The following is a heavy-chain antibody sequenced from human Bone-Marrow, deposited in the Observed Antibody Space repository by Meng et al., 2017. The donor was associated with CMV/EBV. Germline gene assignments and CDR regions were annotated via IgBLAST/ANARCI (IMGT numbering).Heavy chain of an antibody. CDR2: IFWNDEK. J-gene: IGHJ6*01. V-gene: IGHV2-5*01. Sequence: SGPTLVKPTQTLRLTCTFSGFSLSTSGETVGWIRQSPGEALEWLALIFWNDEKHYSPSLKSRLTITKDTSKNQVVLAVTNVDAVDTATYYCAHRRRYSEFVLYAMDVWGQGTTVTGSS. D-gene: IGHD1-26*01. CDR3: AHRRRYSEFVLYAMDV. CDR1: GFSLSTSGET.